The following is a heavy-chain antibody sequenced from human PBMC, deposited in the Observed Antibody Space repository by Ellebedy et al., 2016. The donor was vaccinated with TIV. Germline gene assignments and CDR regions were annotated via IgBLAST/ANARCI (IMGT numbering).Heavy chain of an antibody. D-gene: IGHD5-18*01. Sequence: GSLRLSCGVYGESLSHHYWSWIRQAPGKGMEWIGEINRSGSTNYNPSLKSRVTISVDTSKNQFSLKLSSVTAADTAVYYCARTGDTAMAYFDYWGQGTLVTVSS. J-gene: IGHJ4*02. CDR2: INRSGST. CDR3: ARTGDTAMAYFDY. V-gene: IGHV4-34*01. CDR1: GESLSHHY.